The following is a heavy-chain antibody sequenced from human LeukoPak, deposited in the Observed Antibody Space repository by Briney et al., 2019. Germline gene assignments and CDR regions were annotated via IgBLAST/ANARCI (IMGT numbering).Heavy chain of an antibody. D-gene: IGHD3-22*01. CDR3: ARRDYYDSSGYHWFDP. J-gene: IGHJ5*02. CDR2: INPSGGST. CDR1: GYTLTSYY. Sequence: GASVKVSCKASGYTLTSYYMQWVRQAPGQGLEWMGLINPSGGSTRYAQKFQGKVTMTKDTSTSTVYIELSSLRSEDTAVYYCARRDYYDSSGYHWFDPWGQGTLVTVSS. V-gene: IGHV1-46*01.